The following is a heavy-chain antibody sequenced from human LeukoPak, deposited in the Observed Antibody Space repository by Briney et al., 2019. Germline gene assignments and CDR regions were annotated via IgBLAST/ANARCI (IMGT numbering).Heavy chain of an antibody. CDR1: GFTFSNYW. CDR2: IKQDGSDK. CDR3: AKYSSSWSAFDY. D-gene: IGHD6-13*01. J-gene: IGHJ4*02. V-gene: IGHV3-7*02. Sequence: GGSLRLSCVASGFTFSNYWMSWVRQAPDKGLEWVANIKQDGSDKYYVDSVRGRFTISRDNAKNSLYLEMNSLRGEDTAVYYCAKYSSSWSAFDYWGQGTLVTVSS.